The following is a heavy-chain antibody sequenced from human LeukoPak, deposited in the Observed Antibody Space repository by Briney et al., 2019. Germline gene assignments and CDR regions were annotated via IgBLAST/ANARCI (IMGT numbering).Heavy chain of an antibody. CDR3: ARSRGSYFRFDY. J-gene: IGHJ4*02. CDR1: GFTFSSYE. CDR2: ISSSGSTI. V-gene: IGHV3-48*03. Sequence: GSLRLSCAASGFTFSSYEMNWVRQAPGKGLEWVSYISSSGSTIYYADSVKGRFTISRDNAKNSLYLQMNSLRAEDTAVYYCARSRGSYFRFDYWGQGTLVTVSS. D-gene: IGHD1-26*01.